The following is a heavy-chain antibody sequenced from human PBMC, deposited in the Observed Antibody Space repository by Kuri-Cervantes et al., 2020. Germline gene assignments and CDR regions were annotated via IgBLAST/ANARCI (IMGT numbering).Heavy chain of an antibody. CDR3: ARVLEYSGYDWVDY. CDR1: GYTFTSYD. CDR2: MNPNSGNT. J-gene: IGHJ4*02. V-gene: IGHV1-8*01. D-gene: IGHD5-12*01. Sequence: ASVKVSCKASGYTFTSYDINWVRQATGQGLEWMGWMNPNSGNTGYAQKFQGRVTMTRNTSISTAYMELSSLRSEDTAVYYCARVLEYSGYDWVDYWGQGTLVTVSS.